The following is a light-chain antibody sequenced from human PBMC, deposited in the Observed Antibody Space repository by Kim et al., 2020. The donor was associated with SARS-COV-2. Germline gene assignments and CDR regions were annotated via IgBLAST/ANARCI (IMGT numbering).Light chain of an antibody. CDR2: GKN. CDR1: SLSSYY. V-gene: IGLV3-19*01. J-gene: IGLJ2*01. Sequence: SSELTQDPAVSVALGQTVRITCQGDSLSSYYASWHQQKPGQAPVLVIYGKNNRPSGMPDRFSGSRPGNSASLTIPGAQAEDEADYYRKSRASSGNQLVFG. CDR3: KSRASSGNQLV.